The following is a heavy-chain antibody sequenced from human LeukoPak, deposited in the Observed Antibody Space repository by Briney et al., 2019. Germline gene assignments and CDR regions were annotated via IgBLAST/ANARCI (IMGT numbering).Heavy chain of an antibody. Sequence: GRSLRLSCAASGFTFSSYGMHWVRQAPGKGLEWVAVIWYDGSNKYYADSVKGRFTISRDNSKNTLYLQMNSLRAEDTAVYYCAREYSSSWRDAFDIRGQGTMVTVSS. CDR1: GFTFSSYG. CDR2: IWYDGSNK. J-gene: IGHJ3*02. D-gene: IGHD6-13*01. CDR3: AREYSSSWRDAFDI. V-gene: IGHV3-33*01.